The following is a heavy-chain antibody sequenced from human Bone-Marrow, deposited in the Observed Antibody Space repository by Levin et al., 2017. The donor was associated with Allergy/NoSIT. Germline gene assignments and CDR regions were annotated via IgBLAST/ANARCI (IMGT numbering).Heavy chain of an antibody. CDR3: TTDRAIAVRPVFDY. Sequence: LSLTCAASGFTFSSAWLSWVRQAPGEGLQWVGRIKSKTDGGTTDYGAAVKGRFTISRDDSKNTLYLQMNSLRTEDTAMYYCTTDRAIAVRPVFDYWGPGTLVTVSS. D-gene: IGHD6-19*01. CDR2: IKSKTDGGTT. CDR1: GFTFSSAW. V-gene: IGHV3-15*01. J-gene: IGHJ4*02.